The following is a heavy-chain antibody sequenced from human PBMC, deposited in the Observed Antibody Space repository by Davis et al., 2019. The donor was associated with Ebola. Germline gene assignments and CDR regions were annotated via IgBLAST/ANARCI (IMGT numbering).Heavy chain of an antibody. J-gene: IGHJ6*02. CDR2: ISGSSDYI. V-gene: IGHV3-21*04. Sequence: GESLKISCAASGFTFSNYRMNWVRQAPGKGLEWVSSISGSSDYIYYADSVKGRFTISRDNAKNSLDLQMNSLRAEDTAVYYCARVDAAMVFYGMDVWGQGTTVTVSS. CDR3: ARVDAAMVFYGMDV. CDR1: GFTFSNYR. D-gene: IGHD5-18*01.